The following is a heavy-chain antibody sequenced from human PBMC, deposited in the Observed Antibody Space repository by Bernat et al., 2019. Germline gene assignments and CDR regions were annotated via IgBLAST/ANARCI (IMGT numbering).Heavy chain of an antibody. CDR1: GGSISSYY. J-gene: IGHJ6*03. CDR3: ASLGPGYYGSGTRLWPYYYYMDV. D-gene: IGHD3-10*01. V-gene: IGHV4-59*08. Sequence: QVQLQESGPGLVKPSETLSLTCTVSGGSISSYYWSWIRQPPGKGLEWIGYIYYSGSTNYNPSLKSRVTISVDTSKDQFSLKLSSVTAADTAVYYCASLGPGYYGSGTRLWPYYYYMDVWGKGTTVTVSS. CDR2: IYYSGST.